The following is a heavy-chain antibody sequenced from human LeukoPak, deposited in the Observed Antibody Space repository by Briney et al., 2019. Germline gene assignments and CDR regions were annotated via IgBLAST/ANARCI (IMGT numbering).Heavy chain of an antibody. Sequence: PGGSPRLSCAASGFTFSSYAMHGVRQAPGKGLEWVAVISYDGSNKYYADSVKGRFTISRDNSKNTLYLQMNSLRAEDTAVYYCATEEVDTATLLDYWGQGTLVTVSS. CDR2: ISYDGSNK. CDR1: GFTFSSYA. J-gene: IGHJ4*02. V-gene: IGHV3-30-3*01. D-gene: IGHD5-18*01. CDR3: ATEEVDTATLLDY.